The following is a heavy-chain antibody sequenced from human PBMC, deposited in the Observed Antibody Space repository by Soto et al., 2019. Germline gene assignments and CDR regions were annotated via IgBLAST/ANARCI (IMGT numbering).Heavy chain of an antibody. V-gene: IGHV3-23*01. Sequence: PGGSLRLSCASSGCTFSNNAMDWVRQAPGKGLEWVSAISGSGGSPYYADSVKGRFTISRDNSKNTLYLQMNSLRAEDTAVYYCAKEKIFGVVAPPDVWGKGTTVTVSS. D-gene: IGHD3-3*01. J-gene: IGHJ6*04. CDR1: GCTFSNNA. CDR3: AKEKIFGVVAPPDV. CDR2: ISGSGGSP.